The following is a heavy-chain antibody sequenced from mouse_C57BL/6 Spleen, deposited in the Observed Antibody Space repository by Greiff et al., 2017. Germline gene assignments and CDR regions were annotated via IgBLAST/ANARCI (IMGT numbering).Heavy chain of an antibody. D-gene: IGHD2-4*01. CDR1: GYAFSSYW. V-gene: IGHV1-80*01. J-gene: IGHJ3*01. CDR3: ARPFYYDYDGFAY. CDR2: IYPGDGDT. Sequence: VQLQQSGAELVKPGASVKISCKASGYAFSSYWMNWVKQRPGKGLEWIGQIYPGDGDTNYNGKFKGKATLTADKSSSTAYMQLSSLTSEDSAVYFCARPFYYDYDGFAYWGQGTLVTVSA.